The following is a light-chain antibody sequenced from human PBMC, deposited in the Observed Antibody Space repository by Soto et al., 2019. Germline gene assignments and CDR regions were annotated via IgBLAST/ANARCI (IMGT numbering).Light chain of an antibody. J-gene: IGLJ2*01. CDR1: TSDIGSQNY. CDR3: TSYSDNRVL. Sequence: QSALTQPASVSGSPGQSITISCTGSTSDIGSQNYVSWYQHVPGKAPRLLMSDVGRRPSGVSSRFSGSKSANTASLTISGLRPEDEADYCCTSYSDNRVLFGGGTQLTVL. CDR2: DVG. V-gene: IGLV2-14*03.